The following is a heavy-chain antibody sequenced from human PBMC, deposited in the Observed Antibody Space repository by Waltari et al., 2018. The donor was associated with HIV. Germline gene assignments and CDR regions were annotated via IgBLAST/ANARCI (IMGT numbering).Heavy chain of an antibody. V-gene: IGHV3-48*02. CDR3: ARDKLGDSAPV. Sequence: EVQLVESGGGLVQPGGTLRISCSVSGFSITTYSIYWLGQRPGKGLESISYISGSTNTKYYAESVKGRFTVARDNAKNSAFLDMSALRDDDTAIYYCARDKLGDSAPVWGQGTTVAVSS. CDR2: ISGSTNTK. J-gene: IGHJ6*02. CDR1: GFSITTYS. D-gene: IGHD1-26*01.